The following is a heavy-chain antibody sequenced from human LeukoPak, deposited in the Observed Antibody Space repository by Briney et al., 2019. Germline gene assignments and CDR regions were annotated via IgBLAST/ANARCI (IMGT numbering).Heavy chain of an antibody. V-gene: IGHV3-7*01. CDR2: IKHDGSEK. CDR1: GFTFSNYW. D-gene: IGHD3-3*02. Sequence: GGSLRLSCAASGFTFSNYWMTWVRQAPGKGLEWVANIKHDGSEKYYVDSVKGRFTMSRDNAKNSLHLQMNSLRAEDTAVYYCARDTSPLVFFAYFDALDIWGQGTMVSVSS. J-gene: IGHJ3*02. CDR3: ARDTSPLVFFAYFDALDI.